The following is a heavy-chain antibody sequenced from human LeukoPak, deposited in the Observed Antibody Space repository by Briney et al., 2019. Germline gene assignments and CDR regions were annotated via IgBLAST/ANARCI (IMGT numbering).Heavy chain of an antibody. CDR1: GFTFSTYG. D-gene: IGHD6-13*01. CDR2: IKTKIDGGTT. V-gene: IGHV3-15*01. J-gene: IGHJ4*02. Sequence: GGSLRLSCAASGFTFSTYGMHWVRQAPGKGLEWVGRIKTKIDGGTTDFAAPVKGRFTISRDDSKNTLYLQMNSLKTEDTAMYYCTTDLYSSSWYTYDYWGQGTMVTVSS. CDR3: TTDLYSSSWYTYDY.